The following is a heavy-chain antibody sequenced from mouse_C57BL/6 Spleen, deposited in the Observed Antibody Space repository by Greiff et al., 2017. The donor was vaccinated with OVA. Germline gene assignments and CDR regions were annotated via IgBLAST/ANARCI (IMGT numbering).Heavy chain of an antibody. CDR3: TRSGYFDV. J-gene: IGHJ1*03. V-gene: IGHV1-15*01. CDR1: GYTFTDYE. Sequence: VKVVESGAELVRPGASVTLSCKASGYTFTDYEMHWVKQTPVHGLEWIGAIDPETGGTAYNQKFKGKAILTADKSSSTAYLELRSLTSEDSAVYYCTRSGYFDVWGTGTTVTVSS. CDR2: IDPETGGT.